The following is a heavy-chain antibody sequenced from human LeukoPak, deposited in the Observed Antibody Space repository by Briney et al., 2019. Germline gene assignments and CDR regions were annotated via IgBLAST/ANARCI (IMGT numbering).Heavy chain of an antibody. Sequence: GGSLRLSCAASGFTLSSYLMSWVRQAPGKGLEWVANIKEDGSGKYYVDSVKGRFTISRDNAKNSLYLHMNSLTAEDTAMYYCARDWVAGVPFDAFDIWGQGTMVSVSS. V-gene: IGHV3-7*03. CDR1: GFTLSSYL. CDR3: ARDWVAGVPFDAFDI. J-gene: IGHJ3*02. D-gene: IGHD3-10*01. CDR2: IKEDGSGK.